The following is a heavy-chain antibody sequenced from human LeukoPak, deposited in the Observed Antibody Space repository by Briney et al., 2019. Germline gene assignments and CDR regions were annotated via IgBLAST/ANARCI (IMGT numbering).Heavy chain of an antibody. CDR2: LSGSGGST. V-gene: IGHV3-23*01. CDR1: GFTFSTYA. D-gene: IGHD6-19*01. J-gene: IGHJ4*02. Sequence: GGSLRLSCVVSGFTFSTYAMSWVRQAPGKGLEWASGLSGSGGSTYYADSVKGRFTISRDNSKNTLYLQMNSLRAEDTAIYYCAKDGQWLVPTFDYWGQGTLVTVSS. CDR3: AKDGQWLVPTFDY.